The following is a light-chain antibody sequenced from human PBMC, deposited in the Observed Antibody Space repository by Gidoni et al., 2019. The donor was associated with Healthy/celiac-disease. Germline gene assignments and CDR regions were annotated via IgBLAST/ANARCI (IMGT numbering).Light chain of an antibody. CDR3: QQSYSTPWT. J-gene: IGKJ1*01. Sequence: DIQMTQSQSSLSASVGDRVTITCRARQSIRSYFNWDQQKPGKAPKLLIYAASSLKSGVPSRFSGSGSGTDFTLTISSLQPEDFATYYCQQSYSTPWTFGQGTKVEIK. CDR1: QSIRSY. V-gene: IGKV1-39*01. CDR2: AAS.